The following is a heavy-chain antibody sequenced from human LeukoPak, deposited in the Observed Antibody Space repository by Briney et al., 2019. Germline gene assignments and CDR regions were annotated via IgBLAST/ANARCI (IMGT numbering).Heavy chain of an antibody. V-gene: IGHV3-21*01. CDR2: ISSSSSYI. CDR3: ARDPIQNIRIAAAGNWFDP. D-gene: IGHD6-13*01. J-gene: IGHJ5*02. CDR1: GFTFSSYS. Sequence: GGSLRLSCAASGFTFSSYSMNWVRQAPGKGLEWVSSISSSSSYIYYADSVKGRFTISRDNAKNSLYLQMNSLRAEDTAVYYCARDPIQNIRIAAAGNWFDPWGQGTLVTVSS.